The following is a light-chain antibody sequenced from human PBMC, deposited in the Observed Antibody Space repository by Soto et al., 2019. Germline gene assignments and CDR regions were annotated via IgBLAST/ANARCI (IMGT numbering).Light chain of an antibody. CDR2: EVS. CDR1: NSDIGGFPY. J-gene: IGLJ2*01. Sequence: QSALTQPASVSGSPGQSITISCTGTNSDIGGFPYVSWYQQHPGKDPKLMIYEVSNRPSGVSNRFSGSKSGNTASLTISGLQAEDEADYYCTSYTVSTSVVFGGGTKLTVL. CDR3: TSYTVSTSVV. V-gene: IGLV2-14*01.